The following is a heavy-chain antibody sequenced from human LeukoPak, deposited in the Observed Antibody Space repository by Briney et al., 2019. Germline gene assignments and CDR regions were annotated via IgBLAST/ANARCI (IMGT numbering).Heavy chain of an antibody. D-gene: IGHD3-22*01. CDR1: GYTFTSYG. CDR3: ARDSGGNYCDSSGYLDY. J-gene: IGHJ4*02. V-gene: IGHV1-18*01. CDR2: ISAYNGNT. Sequence: ASVKVSCKASGYTFTSYGISWVRQAPGQGLEWMGWISAYNGNTNYAQKLQGRVTMTTDTSTSTAYMELRSLRSDDTAVYYCARDSGGNYCDSSGYLDYWGQGTLVTVSS.